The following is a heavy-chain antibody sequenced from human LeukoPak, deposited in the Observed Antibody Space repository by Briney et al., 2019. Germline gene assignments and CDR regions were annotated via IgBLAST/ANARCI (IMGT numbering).Heavy chain of an antibody. CDR3: ARDGLLWFGELLPAGSSFDY. CDR2: INPSGGST. J-gene: IGHJ4*02. Sequence: ASVKVSCKASGYTFTSYYMHWVRQAPGQGLEWMGIINPSGGSTSYAQKFQGRVTMTRDTSTSTVYMELSSLRSEDTAVYYCARDGLLWFGELLPAGSSFDYWGQGTLVTVSS. V-gene: IGHV1-46*01. D-gene: IGHD3-10*01. CDR1: GYTFTSYY.